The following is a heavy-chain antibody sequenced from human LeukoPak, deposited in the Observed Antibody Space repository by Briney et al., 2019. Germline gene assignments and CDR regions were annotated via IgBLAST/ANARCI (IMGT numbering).Heavy chain of an antibody. CDR3: ARDLDLSSGWYPGFDY. D-gene: IGHD6-19*01. CDR1: GFMFSSYA. V-gene: IGHV3-30*04. J-gene: IGHJ4*02. Sequence: GGSLRLSCAASGFMFSSYAMHWVRQAPGKGLEWVALISYDGSNKYYADSVKGRFTISRDYSKNTLFLQMNSLRAEDTALYYCARDLDLSSGWYPGFDYWGQGTLVTVSS. CDR2: ISYDGSNK.